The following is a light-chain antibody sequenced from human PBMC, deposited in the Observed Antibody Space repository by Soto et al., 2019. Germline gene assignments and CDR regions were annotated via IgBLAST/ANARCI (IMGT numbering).Light chain of an antibody. V-gene: IGKV1-39*01. CDR2: AAS. J-gene: IGKJ3*01. CDR3: QQSYSTPFFT. CDR1: QSISSY. Sequence: DIQMTQSPSSLSASVGDRVTITCRASQSISSYLNWYQQKPGKAPKLLIYAASSLQIGVPSRFSGSGSETDFTLTISSLQPEDFATYYCQQSYSTPFFTFGPGTKVDIK.